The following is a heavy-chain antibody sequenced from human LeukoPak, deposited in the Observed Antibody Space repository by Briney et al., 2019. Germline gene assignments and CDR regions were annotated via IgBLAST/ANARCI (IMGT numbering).Heavy chain of an antibody. CDR2: IYPGDSDT. D-gene: IGHD6-19*01. Sequence: HGESLKISCKGSGYSFTSYWIGWVRQMPGKGLEWMGTIYPGDSDTRYSPSFQGQVTISADKSISTAYLQWSSLKASDTAMYYCARHRYSSGWYDYFDYWGQGTLVTVSS. CDR3: ARHRYSSGWYDYFDY. CDR1: GYSFTSYW. V-gene: IGHV5-51*01. J-gene: IGHJ4*02.